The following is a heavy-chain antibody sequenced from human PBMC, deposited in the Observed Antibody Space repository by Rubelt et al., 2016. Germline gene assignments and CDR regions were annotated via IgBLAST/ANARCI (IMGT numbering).Heavy chain of an antibody. D-gene: IGHD6-19*01. J-gene: IGHJ5*02. V-gene: IGHV4-38-2*02. Sequence: QLQLQESGPGLVKPSETLSLTCTVSGYSISSGYYWGWIRQPPGKGLEWIGSIDHSGSTYSNPSLSRRVTISVVPVRNPFYLKLSLVTAADAAVYYCARGGSGWYNWFDPWGQGTLVTVSS. CDR1: GYSISSGYY. CDR3: ARGGSGWYNWFDP. CDR2: IDHSGST.